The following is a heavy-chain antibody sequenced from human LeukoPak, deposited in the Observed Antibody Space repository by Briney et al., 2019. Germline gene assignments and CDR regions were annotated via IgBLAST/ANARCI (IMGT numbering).Heavy chain of an antibody. Sequence: QAGGSLRLSCAASGFTFSSYAMSWVRQAPGKGLEWVSAISGSGGSTYYADSVKGRFTISRDNSKNTLYLQMNSLGAEDTAVYYCAKDYYYDSSGYPLTFDYWGQGTLVTVSS. CDR1: GFTFSSYA. D-gene: IGHD3-22*01. V-gene: IGHV3-23*01. J-gene: IGHJ4*02. CDR2: ISGSGGST. CDR3: AKDYYYDSSGYPLTFDY.